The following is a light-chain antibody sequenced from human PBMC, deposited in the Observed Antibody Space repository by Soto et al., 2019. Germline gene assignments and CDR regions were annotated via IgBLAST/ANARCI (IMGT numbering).Light chain of an antibody. CDR1: SSNIGNNY. CDR3: GTWDSSLSTVV. Sequence: QSVLTQRPSVSAAPGQKVTISCSGSSSNIGNNYVSWYQQLPGTAPKLLIYDSDKRPSGTPDRFSGSKSGTSATLGITGLQTGDEADYYCGTWDSSLSTVVFGGGTKLTVL. CDR2: DSD. V-gene: IGLV1-51*01. J-gene: IGLJ2*01.